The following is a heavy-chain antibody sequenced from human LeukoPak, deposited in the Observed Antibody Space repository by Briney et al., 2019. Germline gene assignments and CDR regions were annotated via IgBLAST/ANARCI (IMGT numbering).Heavy chain of an antibody. D-gene: IGHD4/OR15-4a*01. Sequence: SETLSLTCNVSGDSISSSSYYWSWIRVPPGKGLEWIGSIYYAGSTYYNPSLKSRVTLSVDTSTNHFSLNIKSVTAADTATYYCARGRRIVVLPGRGYFDLWGRGTLVTVSS. CDR1: GDSISSSSYY. CDR3: ARGRRIVVLPGRGYFDL. V-gene: IGHV4-39*02. CDR2: IYYAGST. J-gene: IGHJ2*01.